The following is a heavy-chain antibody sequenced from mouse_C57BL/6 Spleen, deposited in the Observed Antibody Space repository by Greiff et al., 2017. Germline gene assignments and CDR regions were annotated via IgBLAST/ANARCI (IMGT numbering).Heavy chain of an antibody. V-gene: IGHV14-2*01. CDR1: GFNIKDYY. D-gene: IGHD2-3*01. CDR2: IDPVAGEI. CDR3: ARGDGYDFDY. Sequence: EVQGVESGAELVQPGASVKLSCTASGFNIKDYYMPWVQQRTEKGPEWIGRIDPVAGEIKYAPTFPGQVTISADTSSNTDYLQLSSLTSEDTAVYYGARGDGYDFDYWGQGSTLTVSA. J-gene: IGHJ2*01.